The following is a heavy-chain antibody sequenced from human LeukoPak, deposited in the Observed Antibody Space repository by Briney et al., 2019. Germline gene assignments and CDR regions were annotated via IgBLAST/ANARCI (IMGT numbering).Heavy chain of an antibody. CDR2: ISSSSSYI. V-gene: IGHV3-21*01. Sequence: GGSLRLSCAASGFTFSSYSMNWVRQAPGKGLEWVSSISSSSSYIYYADSVKGRFTISRDNAKNSLYLQMNSLRAEDTAVCYCARDSFFGELLYTDYWGQGTLVTVSS. J-gene: IGHJ4*02. D-gene: IGHD3-10*01. CDR1: GFTFSSYS. CDR3: ARDSFFGELLYTDY.